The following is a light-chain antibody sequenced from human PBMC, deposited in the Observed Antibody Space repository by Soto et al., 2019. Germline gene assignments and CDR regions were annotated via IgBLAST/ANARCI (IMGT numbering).Light chain of an antibody. CDR2: KAS. CDR1: QSISSW. Sequence: DIQMTQSPSTLSASVGDRVTITCRASQSISSWLAWYQQKPGKAPKLLIYKASSLESGVASRFGGSGSGTEFTLSFSSLQPVDLATYSCQQYNSYPWMLGQGTKVEIK. V-gene: IGKV1-5*03. J-gene: IGKJ1*01. CDR3: QQYNSYPWM.